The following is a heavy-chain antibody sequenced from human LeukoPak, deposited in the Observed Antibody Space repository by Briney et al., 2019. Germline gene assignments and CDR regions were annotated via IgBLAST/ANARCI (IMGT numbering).Heavy chain of an antibody. CDR3: ARDQTADYGDSFDY. V-gene: IGHV1-18*01. Sequence: AASVKVSCKASGYTFTSYGISWVRQAPGQGLEWMGWISAYNGNTNYAQKFQGRVTITADESTSTAYMELSSLRSEDTAVYYCARDQTADYGDSFDYWGQGTLVTVSS. J-gene: IGHJ4*02. D-gene: IGHD4-17*01. CDR1: GYTFTSYG. CDR2: ISAYNGNT.